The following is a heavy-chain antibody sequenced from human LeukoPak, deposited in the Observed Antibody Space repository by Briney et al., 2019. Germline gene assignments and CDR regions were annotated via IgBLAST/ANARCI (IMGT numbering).Heavy chain of an antibody. J-gene: IGHJ4*02. CDR3: TTEREGYCSSTSCYSSSPPYYFDY. V-gene: IGHV3-15*01. CDR2: IKSKTDGGTT. CDR1: GFTFSNAW. D-gene: IGHD2-2*02. Sequence: GGSLRLSCAASGFTFSNAWMSWVRQAPGKGLEWVGRIKSKTDGGTTDYAAPVKGRFTISRDDSKNTLYLQMNSLKTEDTAVYYCTTEREGYCSSTSCYSSSPPYYFDYWGQGTLVTVSS.